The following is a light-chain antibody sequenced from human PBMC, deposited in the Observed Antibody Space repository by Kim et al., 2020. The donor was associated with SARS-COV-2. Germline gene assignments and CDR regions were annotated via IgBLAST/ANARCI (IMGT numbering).Light chain of an antibody. CDR2: DVS. J-gene: IGLJ1*01. Sequence: QSALTQPHSVSGSPGQSVAISCTGTSSDVGGYNYVSWYQQHPGKAPKLMIYDVSKRPSGVSNRFSGSKSGNTASLTISGLQADDEADYYCSSYTSSSTFPYVFGTGTKVTVL. V-gene: IGLV2-14*01. CDR1: SSDVGGYNY. CDR3: SSYTSSSTFPYV.